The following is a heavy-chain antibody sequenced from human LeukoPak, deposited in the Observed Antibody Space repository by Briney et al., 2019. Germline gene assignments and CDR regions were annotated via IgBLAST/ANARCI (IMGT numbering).Heavy chain of an antibody. D-gene: IGHD2-8*01. CDR1: GVTVSRYW. CDR2: INQDVSRT. Sequence: GGSLRLSCAASGVTVSRYWMAWVRQAPGKGLEWVASINQDVSRTHYVDSVKGRFTISRDNAKSSLFLQMTSLRVEDTAVYYCARLKDDVTKFDYWGQGTLVTVSS. V-gene: IGHV3-7*01. J-gene: IGHJ4*02. CDR3: ARLKDDVTKFDY.